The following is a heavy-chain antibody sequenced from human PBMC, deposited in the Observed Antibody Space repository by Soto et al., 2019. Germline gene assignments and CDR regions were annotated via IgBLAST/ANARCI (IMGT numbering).Heavy chain of an antibody. J-gene: IGHJ4*02. V-gene: IGHV3-30-3*01. CDR3: ARDHHDYGDYGIGYFDY. Sequence: VQLVESGGGVVQPGRSLRLSCAASGFTFSSYAMHWVRQAPGKGLEWVAVISYDGSNKYYADSVKGRFTISRDNSKNTLYLQMNSLRAEDTAVYYCARDHHDYGDYGIGYFDYWGQGTLVTVSS. CDR2: ISYDGSNK. CDR1: GFTFSSYA. D-gene: IGHD4-17*01.